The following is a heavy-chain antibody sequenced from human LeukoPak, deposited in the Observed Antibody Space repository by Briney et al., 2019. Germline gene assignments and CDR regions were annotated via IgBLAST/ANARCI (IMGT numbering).Heavy chain of an antibody. Sequence: SETLSLTCTVSGGSISSYYWSWVRQPPGKGLEWVGEINHSGSTNYNPSLKSRVNISVEKSKKQFTRKQSSVTAADTAVYYCARISSAYYYYYYYMDVWGKGTTVTVSS. V-gene: IGHV4-34*01. D-gene: IGHD6-6*01. CDR2: INHSGST. CDR3: ARISSAYYYYYYYMDV. J-gene: IGHJ6*03. CDR1: GGSISSYY.